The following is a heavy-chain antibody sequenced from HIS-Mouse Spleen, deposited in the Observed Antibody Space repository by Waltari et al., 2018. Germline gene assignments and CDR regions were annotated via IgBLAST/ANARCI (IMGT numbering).Heavy chain of an antibody. Sequence: QVQLQQWGAGLLTPSETLSLTCAVSGGSFRGYYWSWIRKPPGKGLEWIGEINHSGSTNYNPSLKSRVTISVDTSKNQFSLKLSSVTAADTAVYYCARGKGSSSWYYFDYWGQGTLVTVSS. V-gene: IGHV4-34*01. D-gene: IGHD6-13*01. J-gene: IGHJ4*02. CDR3: ARGKGSSSWYYFDY. CDR2: INHSGST. CDR1: GGSFRGYY.